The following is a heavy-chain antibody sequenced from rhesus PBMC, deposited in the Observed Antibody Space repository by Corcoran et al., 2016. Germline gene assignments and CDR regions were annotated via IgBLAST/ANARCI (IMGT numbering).Heavy chain of an antibody. Sequence: QVQLQESGPGLVKPSETLSLTCAVPGYSISSGYYWGWIRQRPGKGLEYIGYISGSSGSTYYNPSLTSRGTISKDTSKNQFSLKLSSVTAADTAVYYCARQSSWSGAYPYWGQGVLVTVSS. CDR1: GYSISSGYY. J-gene: IGHJ4*01. CDR2: ISGSSGST. CDR3: ARQSSWSGAYPY. V-gene: IGHV4-99*01. D-gene: IGHD6-13*01.